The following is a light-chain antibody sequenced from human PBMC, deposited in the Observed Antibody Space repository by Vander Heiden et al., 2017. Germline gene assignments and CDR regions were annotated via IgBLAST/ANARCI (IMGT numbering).Light chain of an antibody. CDR1: RPTIGDNL. CDR2: SNN. Sequence: QSVLTQPPSASGPPGRRVTISWSGSRPTIGDNLVNGYQQPPGTAPKLLFYSNNRRPSWVPDRCSGSKSGTSASLAISGLQSEDEADYYCATWDDSLNGWVFGGGTKLTVL. V-gene: IGLV1-44*01. J-gene: IGLJ3*02. CDR3: ATWDDSLNGWV.